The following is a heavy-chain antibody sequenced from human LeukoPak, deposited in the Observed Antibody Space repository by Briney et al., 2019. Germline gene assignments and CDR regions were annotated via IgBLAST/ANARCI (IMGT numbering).Heavy chain of an antibody. D-gene: IGHD3-10*01. J-gene: IGHJ6*03. CDR1: GGTFSSYA. V-gene: IGHV1-69*13. CDR2: IIPIFGTA. CDR3: ARVPYGSGITSYMDV. Sequence: SVKVSCKASGGTFSSYAISWVRQAPGQGLEWMGGIIPIFGTANYAQKFQGRVTITADESTSTAYMELSSLRSEDTAVYYCARVPYGSGITSYMDVWGKGTTVTISS.